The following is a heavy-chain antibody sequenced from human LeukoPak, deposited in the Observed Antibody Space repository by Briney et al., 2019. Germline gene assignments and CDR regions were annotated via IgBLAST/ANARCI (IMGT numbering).Heavy chain of an antibody. D-gene: IGHD4-17*01. V-gene: IGHV4-39*02. CDR1: GSSISSTSYF. CDR3: ARYLNYADYTAAFDI. CDR2: IYYRGDT. J-gene: IGHJ3*02. Sequence: PSETLSLTCTVSGSSISSTSYFWGWIRQPPGKDLQWIGNIYYRGDTYYNPSLKSRVTMSVDTSKNHFSLKLSSVTAADTAVYYCARYLNYADYTAAFDIWGQGTVVTVSS.